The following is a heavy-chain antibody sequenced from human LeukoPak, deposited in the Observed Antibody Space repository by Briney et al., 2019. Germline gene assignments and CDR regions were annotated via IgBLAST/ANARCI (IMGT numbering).Heavy chain of an antibody. J-gene: IGHJ5*01. D-gene: IGHD2-15*01. CDR2: IGTTGSTV. Sequence: GGSLRLSCAASGFIFSSYTMNWVRQAPGKGLEWLSFIGTTGSTVYYADSVKGRFTISRDNAKSSLSLQMNSLRAEDTAIYYCARATPDPVAGLNCFDSWGQGTLVSVSS. V-gene: IGHV3-48*04. CDR3: ARATPDPVAGLNCFDS. CDR1: GFIFSSYT.